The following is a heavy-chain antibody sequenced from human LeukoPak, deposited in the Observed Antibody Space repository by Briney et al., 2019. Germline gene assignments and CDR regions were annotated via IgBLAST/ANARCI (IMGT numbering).Heavy chain of an antibody. CDR2: IWYDGSNK. CDR1: GFTFSSYG. D-gene: IGHD6-6*01. J-gene: IGHJ3*02. CDR3: AREGTAARRDAFDI. Sequence: GGSLRLSCAASGFTFSSYGMHWVRQAPGKGLEWVAVIWYDGSNKYYADSVKGRFTISRDNSKNTLYLQMNSLRAEDTAVYYCAREGTAARRDAFDIWGQGTMVTVSS. V-gene: IGHV3-33*01.